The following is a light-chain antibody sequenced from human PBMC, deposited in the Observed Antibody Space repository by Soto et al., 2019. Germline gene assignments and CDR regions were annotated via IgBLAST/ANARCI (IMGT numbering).Light chain of an antibody. CDR2: GAY. V-gene: IGKV3-15*01. CDR3: QQRSNWPPT. Sequence: EIVMTQSPATLSVSPGERTTLSCRASQSVGNNLAWYQQKPGQAPRLLIYGAYTRATGIPARFSGSGSGTDFTLTISSLQSEDFAVYYCQQRSNWPPTFGQGTRLEIK. CDR1: QSVGNN. J-gene: IGKJ5*01.